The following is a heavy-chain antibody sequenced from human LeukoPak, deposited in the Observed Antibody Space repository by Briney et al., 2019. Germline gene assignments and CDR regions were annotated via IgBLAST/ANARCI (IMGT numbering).Heavy chain of an antibody. V-gene: IGHV3-72*01. D-gene: IGHD2-15*01. J-gene: IGHJ4*02. CDR1: GFIFSDHY. CDR2: IRNKANRYTT. Sequence: GGSLRLSCAGSGFIFSDHYIDWVRQAPGKGLEWVGRIRNKANRYTTDYAASVKGRFSISRDDSENSVYLEMNSLKIEDSAVFYCTSGYCSGGSCYSSGGDYWGQGTLVTVSS. CDR3: TSGYCSGGSCYSSGGDY.